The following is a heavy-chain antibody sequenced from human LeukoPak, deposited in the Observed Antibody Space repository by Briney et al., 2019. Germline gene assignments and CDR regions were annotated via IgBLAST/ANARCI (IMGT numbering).Heavy chain of an antibody. CDR2: ISSSSSYI. Sequence: NPGGSLRLSCAASGFTFSSYSRNWVRQAPGKGLEWVSSISSSSSYINYADSVKGRFTISRDNAKNSLYLQMNSLRAEATAVYYCARHQHYDFWSGYSYYWGQGTLVTVSS. J-gene: IGHJ4*02. D-gene: IGHD3-3*01. V-gene: IGHV3-21*01. CDR1: GFTFSSYS. CDR3: ARHQHYDFWSGYSYY.